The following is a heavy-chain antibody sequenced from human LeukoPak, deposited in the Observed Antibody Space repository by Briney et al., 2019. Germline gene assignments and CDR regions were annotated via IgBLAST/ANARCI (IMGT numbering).Heavy chain of an antibody. V-gene: IGHV3-23*01. D-gene: IGHD2-15*01. J-gene: IGHJ4*02. CDR3: AKDPPCSGGTCYGYFES. CDR2: IGGGGGST. Sequence: GGSLRLSCVGTGLNFSNFAMSWVRQAPGKGLQWVSGIGGGGGSTFYADAVKGRFTISRDNSINTLYLQMNNLRDEDTAVYYCAKDPPCSGGTCYGYFESWGQGTLVTVSS. CDR1: GLNFSNFA.